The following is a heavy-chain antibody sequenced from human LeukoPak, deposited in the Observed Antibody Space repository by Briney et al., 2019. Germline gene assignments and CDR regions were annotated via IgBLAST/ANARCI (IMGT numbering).Heavy chain of an antibody. J-gene: IGHJ5*02. V-gene: IGHV3-48*03. Sequence: GGSLRLSCAASGFTFSSYEMNWVGQAPGKGLEWVSYISSSGSTIYYADSVKGRFTISRDNAKNSLYLQMNSLRAEDTAVYYCARDWATVRDLDPWGQGTLVTVSS. CDR2: ISSSGSTI. D-gene: IGHD4-17*01. CDR3: ARDWATVRDLDP. CDR1: GFTFSSYE.